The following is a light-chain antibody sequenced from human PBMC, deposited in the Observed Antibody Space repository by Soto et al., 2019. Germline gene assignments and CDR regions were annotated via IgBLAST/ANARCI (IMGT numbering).Light chain of an antibody. V-gene: IGKV4-1*01. J-gene: IGKJ2*01. Sequence: DIVMTQSPDSLAVSLGERATIDCKSSQTVFYISNNKNYLAWYQQKPGQPPKLLIYWASTREAGVPDRFSDSGSGTDFTLTISSLQAEDVAVYYCQQYFNTPYAFGQGTKLEIK. CDR1: QTVFYISNNKNY. CDR2: WAS. CDR3: QQYFNTPYA.